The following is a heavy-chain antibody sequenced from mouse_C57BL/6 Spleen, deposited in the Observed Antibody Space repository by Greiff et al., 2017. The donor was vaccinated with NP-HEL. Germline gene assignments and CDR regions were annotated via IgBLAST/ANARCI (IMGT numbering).Heavy chain of an antibody. CDR2: ISSGGDYI. J-gene: IGHJ4*01. CDR1: GFTFSSYA. CDR3: TRDPGHYAMYY. V-gene: IGHV5-9-1*02. Sequence: EVKLMESGEGLVKPGGSLKLSCAASGFTFSSYAMSWVRQTPEKRLEWVAYISSGGDYIYYADTVKGRFTISRDNARNTLYLQMSSLKSEDTAMYYCTRDPGHYAMYYWGQGTSVTVSS.